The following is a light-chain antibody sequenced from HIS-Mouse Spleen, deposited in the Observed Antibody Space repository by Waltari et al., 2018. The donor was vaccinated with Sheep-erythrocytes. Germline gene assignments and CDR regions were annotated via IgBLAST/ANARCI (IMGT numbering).Light chain of an antibody. CDR3: CSYAGSYTFVV. J-gene: IGLJ2*01. V-gene: IGLV2-11*01. Sequence: QSALTQPRSVSGSPGQSATIPCTGTSSDGGGYNYVSLYQQHPGKAPKLMLYDVSKRPSGVPDRFSGSKSGNTASLTISGLQAEDEADYYCCSYAGSYTFVVFGGGTKLTVL. CDR2: DVS. CDR1: SSDGGGYNY.